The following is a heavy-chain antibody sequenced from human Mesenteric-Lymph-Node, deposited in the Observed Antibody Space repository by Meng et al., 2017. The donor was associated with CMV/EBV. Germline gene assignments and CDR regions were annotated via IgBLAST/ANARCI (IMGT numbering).Heavy chain of an antibody. CDR1: GGAFSSYA. CDR2: IIPIFGTA. V-gene: IGHV1-69*05. D-gene: IGHD3-9*01. CDR3: AGWTDILTGHDATMDY. J-gene: IGHJ4*02. Sequence: SGGAFSSYAISWVRKAPGQGLEWMGGIIPIFGTANYAQKFQGRVTITTDESTSTAYMDLSSLRSEDTAVYYCAGWTDILTGHDATMDYWGQGTLVTVSS.